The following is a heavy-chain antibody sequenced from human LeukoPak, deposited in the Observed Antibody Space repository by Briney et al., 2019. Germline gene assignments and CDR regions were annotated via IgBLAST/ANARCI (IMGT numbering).Heavy chain of an antibody. V-gene: IGHV3-30*04. CDR2: ISYDGSNK. D-gene: IGHD3-10*01. J-gene: IGHJ4*02. Sequence: PGRSLRLSCAASGFTFSSYAMHWVRQAPGKGLEWVAVISYDGSNKYYADSVKGRFTISRDNSKNTLYLQMTSLRAEDTAVYYCASFSYYYGSGSPQDYFDYWGQGTLVTVSS. CDR3: ASFSYYYGSGSPQDYFDY. CDR1: GFTFSSYA.